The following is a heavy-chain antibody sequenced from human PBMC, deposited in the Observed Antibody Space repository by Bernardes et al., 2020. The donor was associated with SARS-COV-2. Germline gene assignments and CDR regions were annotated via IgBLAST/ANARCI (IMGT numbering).Heavy chain of an antibody. CDR2: IWYDGSDK. Sequence: GGSLRLSCAASGFSLIKYGMHWVRQAPGKGLEWVAVIWYDGSDKYFGDVVKGRFTISRDTSKNTVYLQMNGLRVEDTGVYYCARVGPNGRYEHDAFDIWGQGTMVTVSS. CDR1: GFSLIKYG. CDR3: ARVGPNGRYEHDAFDI. V-gene: IGHV3-33*01. D-gene: IGHD3-16*01. J-gene: IGHJ3*02.